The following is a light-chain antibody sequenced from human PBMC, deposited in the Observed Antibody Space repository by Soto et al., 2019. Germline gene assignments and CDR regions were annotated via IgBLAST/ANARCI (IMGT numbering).Light chain of an antibody. V-gene: IGKV1-5*01. CDR1: QSISSW. CDR2: DAS. J-gene: IGKJ1*01. Sequence: DIQLNQSPSTLSASVGDRVTITCRASQSISSWLAWYQQKPGIAPKLLIDDASSVESGVPSRLSGSGSGTEFTLTISSLQSEDFAVYYCQEYSKWPSRTFGPGTKVDI. CDR3: QEYSKWPSRT.